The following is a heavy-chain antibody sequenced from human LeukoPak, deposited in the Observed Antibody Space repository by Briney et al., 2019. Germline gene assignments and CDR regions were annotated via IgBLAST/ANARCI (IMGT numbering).Heavy chain of an antibody. CDR1: GYRFTGYW. CDR3: ARSGQYTMYFYGMDV. Sequence: GESLKISCKGSGYRFTGYWIAWVRQMPGKGLEWMGMIYPGDSDIRYSPSFRGQVTISVDKSISTAYLQWSSLKASDTAMYYCARSGQYTMYFYGMDVWGQGTTVTVSS. J-gene: IGHJ6*02. D-gene: IGHD1-26*01. V-gene: IGHV5-51*01. CDR2: IYPGDSDI.